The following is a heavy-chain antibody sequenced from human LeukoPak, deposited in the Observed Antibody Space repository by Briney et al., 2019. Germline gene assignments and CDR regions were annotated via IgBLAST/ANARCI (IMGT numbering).Heavy chain of an antibody. J-gene: IGHJ4*02. D-gene: IGHD3-3*01. CDR1: GFTFSSYA. Sequence: GGSLRLSCAASGFTFSSYAMSWVRQAPGKGLEWVSAISGSGGSTYYADSVKGRFTISRDNSKNTPYLQMNSLRAEDTAVYYCAKGGFLEWLPDTYYFDYWGQGTLVTVSS. CDR2: ISGSGGST. CDR3: AKGGFLEWLPDTYYFDY. V-gene: IGHV3-23*01.